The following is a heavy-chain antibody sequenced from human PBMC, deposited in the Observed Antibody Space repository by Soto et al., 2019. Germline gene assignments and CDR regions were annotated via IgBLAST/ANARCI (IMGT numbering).Heavy chain of an antibody. CDR1: GYNFTNYG. D-gene: IGHD2-21*02. Sequence: QVQLVQSGAEVKKPGASVSVSCKASGYNFTNYGISWVRQAPGQGLEWMAWISASNGNTNFAQKFLGRVTVTTDRSTTTAYMEMRRLKSGDTAVYYCAREPCSADDCYLDHWGQGTLVTVSS. CDR2: ISASNGNT. CDR3: AREPCSADDCYLDH. V-gene: IGHV1-18*04. J-gene: IGHJ4*02.